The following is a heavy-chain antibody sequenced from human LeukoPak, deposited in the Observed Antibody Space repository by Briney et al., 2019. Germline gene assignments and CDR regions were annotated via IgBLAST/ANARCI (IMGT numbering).Heavy chain of an antibody. V-gene: IGHV4-4*07. D-gene: IGHD6-6*01. CDR2: IYTSGST. Sequence: SETLSLTCAVSGGSISSYYWSWIRQPAGKGLEWIGRIYTSGSTNYNPSLKSRVTMSVDTSKNQFSLKLSSVTAADTAVYYCARGGSSSSRDAFDIWGQGTMVTVSS. CDR1: GGSISSYY. J-gene: IGHJ3*02. CDR3: ARGGSSSSRDAFDI.